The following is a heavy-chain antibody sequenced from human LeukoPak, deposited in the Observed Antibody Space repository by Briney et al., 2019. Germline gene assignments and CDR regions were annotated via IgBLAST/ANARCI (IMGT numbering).Heavy chain of an antibody. J-gene: IGHJ5*02. D-gene: IGHD3-9*01. CDR1: GGSISSDY. CDR2: IHYSGSP. V-gene: IGHV4-59*01. Sequence: SETLSLTCTVSGGSISSDYWNWIRQPPGKGLEWIGYIHYSGSPNYNPSLKSRASISVDTTKNQFFLKLRSVTAADTAVYYCARFYDILTGYDSWGQGTLVTVSS. CDR3: ARFYDILTGYDS.